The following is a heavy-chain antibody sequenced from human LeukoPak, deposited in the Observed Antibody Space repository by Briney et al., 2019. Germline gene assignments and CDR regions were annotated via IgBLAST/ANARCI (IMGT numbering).Heavy chain of an antibody. V-gene: IGHV1-69*13. Sequence: GASVKVSCKASGYTFSSYGINWVRQAPGQGLEWMGGIIPIFGTANYAQKFQGRVTITADESTSTAYMELSSLRSEDTAVYYCARGEMATTYYFDYWGQGTLVTVSS. CDR1: GYTFSSYG. CDR3: ARGEMATTYYFDY. CDR2: IIPIFGTA. D-gene: IGHD5-24*01. J-gene: IGHJ4*02.